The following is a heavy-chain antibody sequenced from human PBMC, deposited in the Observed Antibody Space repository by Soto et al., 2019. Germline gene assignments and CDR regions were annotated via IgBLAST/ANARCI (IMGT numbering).Heavy chain of an antibody. CDR1: GGSIGSYY. Sequence: PSGTLSLTCPVCGGSIGSYYWSWIRQPPGKGLEWIGYIYYSGSTNYNPSLESRVTISVDTSKNQFSLKLSSVTAADTAVYYCARDRGRYCGGDCFLGMDVWGQGTTVT. D-gene: IGHD2-21*02. V-gene: IGHV4-59*01. CDR3: ARDRGRYCGGDCFLGMDV. CDR2: IYYSGST. J-gene: IGHJ6*02.